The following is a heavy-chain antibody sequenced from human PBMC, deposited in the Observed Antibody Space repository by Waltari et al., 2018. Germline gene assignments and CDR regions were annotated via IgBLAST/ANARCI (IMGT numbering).Heavy chain of an antibody. Sequence: EVQLVESGGGLVQPGGSLRLSCAASGFTFSDFSMNWVRQAPGKGLEWVSYIYSTGSTIYYADSVKGRFTSSRENAQNSLYLQMNSLRADDTAVYYCARGYRKAFDIWGQGTMVTVSS. V-gene: IGHV3-48*04. D-gene: IGHD5-12*01. CDR3: ARGYRKAFDI. J-gene: IGHJ3*02. CDR2: IYSTGSTI. CDR1: GFTFSDFS.